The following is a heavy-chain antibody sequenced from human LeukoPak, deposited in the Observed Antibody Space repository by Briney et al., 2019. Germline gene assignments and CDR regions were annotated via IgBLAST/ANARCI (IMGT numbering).Heavy chain of an antibody. CDR3: ATEGPQTYGDYGNAFDI. V-gene: IGHV3-23*01. Sequence: GGSLRLSCAASGFTFSSYAMSWVRQAPGKGLEWVSAISGSGGSTYYADSVKGRFTISRDNSKNTLYLQMNSLRVEDTAVYYCATEGPQTYGDYGNAFDIWGQGTMVTVSS. J-gene: IGHJ3*02. D-gene: IGHD4-17*01. CDR2: ISGSGGST. CDR1: GFTFSSYA.